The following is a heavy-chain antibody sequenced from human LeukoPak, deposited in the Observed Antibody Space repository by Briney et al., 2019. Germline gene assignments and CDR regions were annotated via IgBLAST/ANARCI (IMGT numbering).Heavy chain of an antibody. V-gene: IGHV3-23*01. D-gene: IGHD4-17*01. Sequence: GALSLSCAASGFIFSSYGMSWVRQAPGKGLEWVSALSGSGGSTYYADSVKGRFTISRDNSKNTLYLQMNSLRAEDTAVYYCAKEYGDYASYYYYYMDVWGKGTTVTISS. J-gene: IGHJ6*03. CDR2: LSGSGGST. CDR1: GFIFSSYG. CDR3: AKEYGDYASYYYYYMDV.